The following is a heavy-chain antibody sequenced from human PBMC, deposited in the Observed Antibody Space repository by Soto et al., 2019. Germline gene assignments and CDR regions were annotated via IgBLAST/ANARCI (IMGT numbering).Heavy chain of an antibody. J-gene: IGHJ6*02. CDR2: ISYDGSNK. V-gene: IGHV3-30*03. CDR3: ARSPRGNYYDRSGYWNYYGMDV. D-gene: IGHD3-22*01. CDR1: GFTFSSYG. Sequence: QVQLVESGGGVVQPGRSLRLSCAASGFTFSSYGMHWVRQAPGKGLEWVAVISYDGSNKYYADSVKGRFTISRDNSKNTLYLQMNSLRAEDTAVYYCARSPRGNYYDRSGYWNYYGMDVWGQGTTVTVAS.